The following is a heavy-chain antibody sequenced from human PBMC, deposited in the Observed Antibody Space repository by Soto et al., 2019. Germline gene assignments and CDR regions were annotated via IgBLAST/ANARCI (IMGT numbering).Heavy chain of an antibody. Sequence: GGSLRLSCAASGFTFSSYAMSWVRQAPGKGLEWVSAISGSGGSTYYADSVKGRFTISRDNSKNTLYLQMNSLRAEDTAVYYCAKRGGVDNWGYYYYGMDVWGQGTTVTVSS. CDR2: ISGSGGST. J-gene: IGHJ6*02. CDR1: GFTFSSYA. V-gene: IGHV3-23*01. CDR3: AKRGGVDNWGYYYYGMDV. D-gene: IGHD7-27*01.